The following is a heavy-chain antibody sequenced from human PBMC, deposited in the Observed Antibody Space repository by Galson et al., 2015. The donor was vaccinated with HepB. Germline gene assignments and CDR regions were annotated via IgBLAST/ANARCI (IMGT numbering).Heavy chain of an antibody. CDR1: GFTFSSYW. D-gene: IGHD3-22*01. Sequence: SLRLSCAASGFTFSSYWMHWVRQAPGKGLVWVSRINSDGSSTSYADSVKGRFTISRDNAKNTLYLQMNSLRAEDTAVYYCARNPPGYYYDSSGRGAFDIWGQGTMVTVSS. CDR2: INSDGSST. CDR3: ARNPPGYYYDSSGRGAFDI. V-gene: IGHV3-74*01. J-gene: IGHJ3*02.